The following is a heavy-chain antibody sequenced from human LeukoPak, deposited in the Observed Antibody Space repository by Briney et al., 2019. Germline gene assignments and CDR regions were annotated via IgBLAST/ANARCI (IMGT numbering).Heavy chain of an antibody. CDR3: ARGLPLLDY. D-gene: IGHD1-26*01. Sequence: SETLSLTCAVYGGSFSGYYWSWIRQPPGKGQEWIGEINHSGSTNYNPSLKSRVTISVDTSKNQFSLKLSPVTAADTAVYYCARGLPLLDYWGQGTLVTVSS. CDR1: GGSFSGYY. V-gene: IGHV4-34*01. J-gene: IGHJ4*02. CDR2: INHSGST.